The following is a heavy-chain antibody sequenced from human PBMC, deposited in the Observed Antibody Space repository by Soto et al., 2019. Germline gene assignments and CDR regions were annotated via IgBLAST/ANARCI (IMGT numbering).Heavy chain of an antibody. CDR3: ERQDGGSRIFDY. D-gene: IGHD3-10*01. Sequence: LSETLSLTCTVSGGSISSGGYYWSWIRQHPGKGLEWIGYIYYSGSTYYNPSLKSRVTISVDTSKNQFSLKLSSVTAADTAVYYCERQDGGSRIFDYWGQGTLVTVSS. CDR2: IYYSGST. J-gene: IGHJ4*02. CDR1: GGSISSGGYY. V-gene: IGHV4-31*03.